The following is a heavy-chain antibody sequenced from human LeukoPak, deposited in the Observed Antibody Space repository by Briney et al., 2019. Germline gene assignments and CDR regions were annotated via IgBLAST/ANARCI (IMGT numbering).Heavy chain of an antibody. CDR3: ARQGRSQAFDY. CDR2: IYYSGST. J-gene: IGHJ4*02. Sequence: SETLSLTCTVSGGSISSYYWSWIRQPPGKGLEWIGYIYYSGSTNYNPSLKSLVTISVDTSKNQFSLKLSSVTAADTAVYYCARQGRSQAFDYWGQGTLVTVSS. V-gene: IGHV4-59*08. D-gene: IGHD3-3*01. CDR1: GGSISSYY.